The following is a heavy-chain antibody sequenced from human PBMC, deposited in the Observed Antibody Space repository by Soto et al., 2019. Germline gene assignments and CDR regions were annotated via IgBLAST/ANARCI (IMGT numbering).Heavy chain of an antibody. D-gene: IGHD4-4*01. V-gene: IGHV3-33*01. Sequence: GGSLRLSCAASGFTFSSYGMHWVRQAPGKGLEWVAVIWYDGSNKYYADSVKGRFTISRDNSKNTLYLQMNSLRAEDTAVYYCERDGLSTDSNNWFDPWGQGTLVTVYS. CDR1: GFTFSSYG. J-gene: IGHJ5*02. CDR3: ERDGLSTDSNNWFDP. CDR2: IWYDGSNK.